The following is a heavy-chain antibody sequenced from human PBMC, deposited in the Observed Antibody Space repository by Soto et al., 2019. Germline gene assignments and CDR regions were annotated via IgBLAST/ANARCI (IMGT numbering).Heavy chain of an antibody. Sequence: QVQLQEWGPGLLKPSETLSLTCTVSGGPITAQYLSWIRQPAGKGLEWIGRIYSTGTTNYNPSLRSRVTMSVDTSKNQFSLRLTSVTAADTAVYYCTRDVYSTSNNWFAPWGQGTLVSVSS. CDR3: TRDVYSTSNNWFAP. J-gene: IGHJ5*02. CDR1: GGPITAQY. D-gene: IGHD2-2*01. CDR2: IYSTGTT. V-gene: IGHV4-4*07.